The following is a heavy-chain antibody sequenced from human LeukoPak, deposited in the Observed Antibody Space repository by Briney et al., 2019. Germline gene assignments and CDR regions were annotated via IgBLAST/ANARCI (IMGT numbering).Heavy chain of an antibody. V-gene: IGHV3-21*01. CDR2: ISSSSSYI. CDR1: GFTFSSYS. CDR3: ARVMSGYYDSSGYSPGAFDI. J-gene: IGHJ3*02. Sequence: GGSLRLSCAASGFTFSSYSMNWVRQAPGKGLEWVSSISSSSSYIYYADSVKGRFTISRDNAKNSLYLQMNSLRAEDTAVYYCARVMSGYYDSSGYSPGAFDIWGQGTMVTVSS. D-gene: IGHD3-22*01.